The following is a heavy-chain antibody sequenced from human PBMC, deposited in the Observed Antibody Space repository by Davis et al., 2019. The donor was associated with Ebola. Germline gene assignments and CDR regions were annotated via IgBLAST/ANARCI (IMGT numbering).Heavy chain of an antibody. V-gene: IGHV1-69*13. CDR1: GYTFTNYG. CDR2: IIPIFGTT. Sequence: AASVKVSCKASGYTFTNYGITWVRQAPGQGLEWMAGIIPIFGTTSYAQKFQGRVTITADESTSTAYMELSSLRSEDTAVYYCAMNGANNFGFISVYWGQGTLVTVSS. J-gene: IGHJ4*02. D-gene: IGHD4/OR15-4a*01. CDR3: AMNGANNFGFISVY.